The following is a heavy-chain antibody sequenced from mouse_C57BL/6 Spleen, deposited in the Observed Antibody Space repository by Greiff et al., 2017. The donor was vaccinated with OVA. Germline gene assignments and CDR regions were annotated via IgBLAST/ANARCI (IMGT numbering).Heavy chain of an antibody. CDR3: ARGYDEEYWYFDV. V-gene: IGHV1-55*01. D-gene: IGHD2-2*01. Sequence: VQLQQSGAELVKPGASVKMSCKASGYTFTSYWITWVKQRPGQGLEWIGDIYPGSGSTNYNEKFKSKATLTVDTSSSTAYMQLSSLTSEDSAVYYCARGYDEEYWYFDVWGTGTTVTVSS. J-gene: IGHJ1*03. CDR1: GYTFTSYW. CDR2: IYPGSGST.